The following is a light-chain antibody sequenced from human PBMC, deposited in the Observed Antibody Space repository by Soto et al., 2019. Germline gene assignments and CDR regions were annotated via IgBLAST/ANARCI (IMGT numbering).Light chain of an antibody. J-gene: IGKJ1*01. Sequence: DIQMTQSPSTLSASVGDRVTISCRASQSINRRLAWYHQKPGKAPKLLIYDASSLASGVPSRFTGSGSGTEFTLTISSLQPDDFATYYCQQYNGYSTWTFGQGTKVDIK. V-gene: IGKV1-5*01. CDR2: DAS. CDR3: QQYNGYSTWT. CDR1: QSINRR.